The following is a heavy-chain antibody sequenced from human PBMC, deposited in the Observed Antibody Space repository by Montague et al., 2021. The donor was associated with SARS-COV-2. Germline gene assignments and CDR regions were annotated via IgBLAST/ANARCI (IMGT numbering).Heavy chain of an antibody. CDR1: GDSVTSNSAA. CDR3: ARARQDVVVPALGIGAYYYYYYMDV. J-gene: IGHJ6*03. CDR2: TYYRSKWYN. V-gene: IGHV6-1*01. D-gene: IGHD2-2*01. Sequence: CAISGDSVTSNSAAWNWIRQSPPRGLEWLGRTYYRSKWYNDYAVSVKSRITINPDTSKNQFSLQLNSVTPEDTAVYYCARARQDVVVPALGIGAYYYYYYMDVWGKGTTVTVSS.